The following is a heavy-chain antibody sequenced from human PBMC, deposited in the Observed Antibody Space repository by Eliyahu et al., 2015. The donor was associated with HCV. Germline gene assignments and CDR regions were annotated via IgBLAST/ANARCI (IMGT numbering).Heavy chain of an antibody. D-gene: IGHD1-26*01. Sequence: EVQLLESGGGLVQPGGSLRLSCAASGFSFSXYVMSWVXQAPGKGLEWVSPXTVTGRSTFYADSVKGRFTISRDNSKNTLYLQMNSLRAEDTAVYYCARLFSGSYPDYWGQGTLVTVSS. CDR1: GFSFSXYV. V-gene: IGHV3-23*01. CDR2: XTVTGRST. J-gene: IGHJ4*02. CDR3: ARLFSGSYPDY.